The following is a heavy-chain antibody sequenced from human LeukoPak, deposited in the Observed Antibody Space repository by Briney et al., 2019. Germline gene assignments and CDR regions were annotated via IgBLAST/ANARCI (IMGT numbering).Heavy chain of an antibody. CDR1: GGSISTYS. CDR2: IKNNGGN. Sequence: PSETLSLTCTVSGGSISTYSWNWIRQPPGQGLEWIGYIKNNGGNYNNPSLMGRVTISLDTSKNQFSLKLTSVTAADTAVYYCARDAGGTWFDPWGQGTLVTVSS. J-gene: IGHJ5*02. V-gene: IGHV4-59*01. CDR3: ARDAGGTWFDP.